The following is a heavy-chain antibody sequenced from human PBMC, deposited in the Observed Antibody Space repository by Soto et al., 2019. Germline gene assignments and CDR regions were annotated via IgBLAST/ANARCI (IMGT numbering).Heavy chain of an antibody. J-gene: IGHJ4*02. V-gene: IGHV3-21*01. CDR1: GFTFSTYT. Sequence: EVQLVESGGGLVKPGGSLRLSCAASGFTFSTYTVDWVRQAPGQGLEWVSSITSGNYISYADSVKGRFTISRDNSKNSLYLQMNSLRAEDTAVYYCARDTVTPLTSYIGDYMRGYFDYWGQGTLVTVSS. D-gene: IGHD4-17*01. CDR2: ITSGNYI. CDR3: ARDTVTPLTSYIGDYMRGYFDY.